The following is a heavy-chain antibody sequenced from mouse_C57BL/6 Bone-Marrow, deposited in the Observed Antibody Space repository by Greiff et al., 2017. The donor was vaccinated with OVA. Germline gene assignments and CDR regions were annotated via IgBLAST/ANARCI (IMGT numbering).Heavy chain of an antibody. CDR2: IRSKSNNYAT. Sequence: EVKLVESGGGLVQPKGSLKLSCAASGFSFNTYAMNWVRQAPGKGLEWVARIRSKSNNYATYYADSVKDRFTISRDDSESMLYLQMNNLTTEDTAMYYCVRHLGYFDVWGTGTTVTVSS. J-gene: IGHJ1*03. V-gene: IGHV10-1*01. CDR1: GFSFNTYA. CDR3: VRHLGYFDV.